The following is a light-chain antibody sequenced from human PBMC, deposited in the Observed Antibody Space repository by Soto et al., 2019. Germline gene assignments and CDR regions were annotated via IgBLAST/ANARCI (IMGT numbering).Light chain of an antibody. J-gene: IGLJ3*02. CDR2: EVS. V-gene: IGLV2-14*01. Sequence: QSALTQPASVSGSPGQSITISCTGTNSDVGGYNYVSWYQQHPGKAPKLMIYEVSNRPSGVSNRFSGSKSGNTASLTISGLQAEDEADYYCNSYTTRSHWVFGGGTKLTVL. CDR3: NSYTTRSHWV. CDR1: NSDVGGYNY.